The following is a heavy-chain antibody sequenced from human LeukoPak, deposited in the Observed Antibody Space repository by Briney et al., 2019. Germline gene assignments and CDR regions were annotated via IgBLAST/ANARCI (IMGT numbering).Heavy chain of an antibody. Sequence: KPGGSLRLSCAASGFTFSSYSMNWVRQAPGKGLEWVSSISSSSSYIYYADSVKGRFTISRDNAKNSLYLQMNSLRAEDTAVYYCARATDIVAPGDSMGAFDIWGQGTMVTVSS. J-gene: IGHJ3*02. CDR3: ARATDIVAPGDSMGAFDI. CDR1: GFTFSSYS. CDR2: ISSSSSYI. D-gene: IGHD5-12*01. V-gene: IGHV3-21*01.